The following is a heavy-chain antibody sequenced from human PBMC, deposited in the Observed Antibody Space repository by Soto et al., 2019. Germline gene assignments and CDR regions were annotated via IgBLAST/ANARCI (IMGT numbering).Heavy chain of an antibody. D-gene: IGHD1-26*01. V-gene: IGHV2-5*02. Sequence: QITLKESGPSVVEPRQTLTLTCSFSGFSLTTSGLGVGWLRRAPGKALECLGIIYWDDDRRDNPSLKDRLTIATDISQNQVVLHMTYMEPVDTATYYSAHRAPYRTSWDVGWFDSWGQGTLVTPS. CDR3: AHRAPYRTSWDVGWFDS. CDR2: IYWDDDR. CDR1: GFSLTTSGLG. J-gene: IGHJ5*01.